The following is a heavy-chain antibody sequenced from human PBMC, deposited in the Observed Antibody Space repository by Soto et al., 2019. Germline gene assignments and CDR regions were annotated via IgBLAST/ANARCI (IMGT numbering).Heavy chain of an antibody. CDR3: ARSWRVGENYYYGMDV. Sequence: QVPLVQSGAEVKKPGSSVKVSCKASGGTFSSYAISWVRQAPGQGLEWMGGIIPIFGTANYAQKFQGRVTITADESTGTAYIELSSLRSEDTAVYYCARSWRVGENYYYGMDVWGQGTTVTVSS. D-gene: IGHD6-13*01. J-gene: IGHJ6*02. CDR2: IIPIFGTA. V-gene: IGHV1-69*12. CDR1: GGTFSSYA.